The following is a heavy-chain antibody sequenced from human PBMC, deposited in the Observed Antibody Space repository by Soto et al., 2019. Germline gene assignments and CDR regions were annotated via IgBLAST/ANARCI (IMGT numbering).Heavy chain of an antibody. D-gene: IGHD2-21*02. CDR3: ARSIVVVTALDY. J-gene: IGHJ4*02. V-gene: IGHV1-3*05. CDR1: GYTFTSYA. Sequence: QVQLVQSGAEEKKPGASVKVSCKASGYTFTSYAMHWVRQAPGQRLEWMGWLNAGNGNTKYSQKCQGRVTITRDTSASTDYMELSILRSEDTAVYYCARSIVVVTALDYWGQGTLCTVSS. CDR2: LNAGNGNT.